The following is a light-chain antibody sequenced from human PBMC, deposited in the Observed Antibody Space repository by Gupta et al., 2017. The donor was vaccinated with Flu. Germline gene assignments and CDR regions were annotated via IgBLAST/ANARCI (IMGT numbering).Light chain of an antibody. CDR1: QSVLYSSNNKNY. Sequence: DIVMTQSPDSLAVSLGERATINCKSSQSVLYSSNNKNYLAWYQQKPGQPPKLLIYWASTRESGVTDRFSGSGSGTDFTLTISSRQAEDVAVYYCQQYDSTPPGTFGQGTKVEIK. V-gene: IGKV4-1*01. CDR2: WAS. CDR3: QQYDSTPPGT. J-gene: IGKJ1*01.